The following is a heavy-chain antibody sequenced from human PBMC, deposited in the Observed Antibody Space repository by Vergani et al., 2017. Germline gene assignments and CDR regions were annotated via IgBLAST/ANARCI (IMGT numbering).Heavy chain of an antibody. J-gene: IGHJ5*02. CDR3: ARLADYDILTGQNWFDP. CDR2: ISGSGGST. CDR1: GFTFSSYA. V-gene: IGHV3-23*01. Sequence: EVQLLESGGGLVQPGGSLRLSCAASGFTFSSYAMSWVRQAPGKGLEWVSAISGSGGSTYYADSVKGRFTISRDNSKNTLYLQMNSLRAEDTAVYYCARLADYDILTGQNWFDPWGQGTLVTVSS. D-gene: IGHD3-9*01.